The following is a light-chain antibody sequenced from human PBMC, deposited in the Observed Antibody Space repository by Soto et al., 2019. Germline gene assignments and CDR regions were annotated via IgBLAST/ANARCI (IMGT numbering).Light chain of an antibody. CDR2: EVS. CDR1: SSVVGTYNR. V-gene: IGLV2-18*02. J-gene: IGLJ1*01. CDR3: SSFTKRNTYV. Sequence: QSALTQPPSVSGSPGQSVTISCTGTSSVVGTYNRVSWYQQPPGTAPKLMIYEVSNRPSGVPDRFSGSKSGNTASLTISGLQAEDEADYYCSSFTKRNTYVFGSGTKLTVL.